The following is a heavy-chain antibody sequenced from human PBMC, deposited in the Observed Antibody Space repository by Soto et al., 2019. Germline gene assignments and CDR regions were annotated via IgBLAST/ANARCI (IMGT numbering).Heavy chain of an antibody. CDR1: GFTFTNYY. V-gene: IGHV1-46*01. Sequence: QVQLVQSGAEVKKSGAAVKISCKTSGFTFTNYYLHWVRQAPGQGLEWMGLINPAPESTNYAEKFQGRVTMPRDMSSNTIYMKLGRMTSEDTGVYYCARGGWAGYSSEGGFGLWGQGTHIPVSS. CDR2: INPAPEST. CDR3: ARGGWAGYSSEGGFGL. J-gene: IGHJ4*02. D-gene: IGHD6-19*01.